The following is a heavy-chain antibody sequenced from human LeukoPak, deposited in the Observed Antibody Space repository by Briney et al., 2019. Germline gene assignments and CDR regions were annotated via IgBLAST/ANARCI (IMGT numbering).Heavy chain of an antibody. V-gene: IGHV3-23*01. CDR3: AKESLVVIESYFDN. Sequence: SGGSLRLSCLVSGFSFSDYAMSWVRRAPGKGLEWVSAITGSGQTKYYTDSVKGRFTMSRDNSKNTLYLQMNSLRDEDTAEYFCAKESLVVIESYFDNWGQGTLVLVSS. J-gene: IGHJ4*02. CDR1: GFSFSDYA. CDR2: ITGSGQTK. D-gene: IGHD3-22*01.